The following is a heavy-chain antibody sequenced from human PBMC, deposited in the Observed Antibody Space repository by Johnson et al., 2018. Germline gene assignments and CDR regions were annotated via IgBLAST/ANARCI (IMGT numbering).Heavy chain of an antibody. CDR1: GYTFTSYY. CDR2: INPSGGST. J-gene: IGHJ4*02. Sequence: QVQLVESGAEVKKPGASVKVSCKASGYTFTSYYMHWVRQAPVQGLEWMGIINPSGGSTSYAQKFQGRVTMTRDTSTSTVYMEMSSLRSEDTAVYSCARSRMLEDYYVDYWGQGTLVTVSS. CDR3: ARSRMLEDYYVDY. D-gene: IGHD2-15*01. V-gene: IGHV1-46*01.